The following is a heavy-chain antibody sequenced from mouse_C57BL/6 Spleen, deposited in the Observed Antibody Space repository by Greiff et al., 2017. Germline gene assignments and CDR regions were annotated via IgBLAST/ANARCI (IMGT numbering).Heavy chain of an antibody. Sequence: VQLQESGAELVKPGASVKISCKASGYAFSSYWMNWVKQRPGKGLEWIGQIYPGDGDTNYNGKFKGKATLTADKSSSTAYMQLSSLTSEDSAVYFCARGYYGSSYVAWFAYWGQGTLVTVSA. V-gene: IGHV1-80*01. CDR3: ARGYYGSSYVAWFAY. D-gene: IGHD1-1*01. CDR1: GYAFSSYW. J-gene: IGHJ3*01. CDR2: IYPGDGDT.